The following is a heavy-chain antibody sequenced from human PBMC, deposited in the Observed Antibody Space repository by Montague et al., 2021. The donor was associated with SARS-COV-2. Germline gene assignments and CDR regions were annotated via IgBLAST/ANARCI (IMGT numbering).Heavy chain of an antibody. Sequence: PALVKPTQTLTLTCTFSGFSLNTPEVAVGWIRQPPGKALEWLALIYGVXEERYGPSLQSRLTIARDTSKSQVVLTMTNMDPVDTATYYCAHRFAGFFDYWGQGILVTVSS. J-gene: IGHJ4*02. V-gene: IGHV2-5*05. CDR1: GFSLNTPEVA. CDR2: IYGVXEE. CDR3: AHRFAGFFDY.